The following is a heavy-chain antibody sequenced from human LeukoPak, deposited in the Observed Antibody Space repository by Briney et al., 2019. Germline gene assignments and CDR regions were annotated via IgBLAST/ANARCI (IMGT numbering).Heavy chain of an antibody. D-gene: IGHD1-26*01. Sequence: GGSLRLSCAASGFTFSSCAMSWVRQAPGKGLEWVAGINNRGAGRVYADSVMGRFTISRDDSKNTLYLQMNSLRADDTAVYYCAREWVGDSGKYHSYFDHWGQGTLVTVSS. J-gene: IGHJ4*02. CDR1: GFTFSSCA. CDR3: AREWVGDSGKYHSYFDH. CDR2: INNRGAGR. V-gene: IGHV3-23*01.